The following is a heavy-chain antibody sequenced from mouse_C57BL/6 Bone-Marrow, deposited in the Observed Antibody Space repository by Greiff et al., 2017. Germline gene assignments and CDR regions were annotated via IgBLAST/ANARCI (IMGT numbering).Heavy chain of an antibody. CDR2: IFPGSGST. CDR3: ARRGTTVVARWYFDV. J-gene: IGHJ1*03. V-gene: IGHV1-75*01. D-gene: IGHD1-1*01. CDR1: GYTFTDYY. Sequence: QVQLQQSGPELVKPGASVKISCKASGYTFTDYYINWVKQRPGQGLEWIGWIFPGSGSTYYNEKFKGKATLTVDKSSSTAYMLLSSLTSEDSAVYFCARRGTTVVARWYFDVWGTGTTVTVSS.